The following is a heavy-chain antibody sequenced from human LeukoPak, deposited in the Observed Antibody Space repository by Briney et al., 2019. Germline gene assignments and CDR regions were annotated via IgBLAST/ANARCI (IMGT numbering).Heavy chain of an antibody. CDR3: ARGGSRYFHN. Sequence: GGSLRLSCAASGFTVSSNYMSWARQAPGRGLEWVSVIYSGGSTYYADSVKGRFTISRDNSKNTLYLQMNSLRDEDTAVYYCARGGSRYFHNWGQGTLVTVST. J-gene: IGHJ4*02. CDR1: GFTVSSNY. V-gene: IGHV3-66*01. CDR2: IYSGGST. D-gene: IGHD3-10*01.